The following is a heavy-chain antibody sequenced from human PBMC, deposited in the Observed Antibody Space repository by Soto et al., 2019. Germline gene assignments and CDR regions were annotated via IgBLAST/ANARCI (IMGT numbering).Heavy chain of an antibody. Sequence: GGSMRLSCAASGLIFSDVWMTWVRQAPGKGLEWVGRIKTKPDDGTIDYAAPVRGRFTISRDDSKNTLYLQMTSLTPDDTGVYYCTTSNLGVDFWGPGTLVTVSS. CDR2: IKTKPDDGTI. CDR1: GLIFSDVW. J-gene: IGHJ4*02. D-gene: IGHD1-1*01. V-gene: IGHV3-15*01. CDR3: TTSNLGVDF.